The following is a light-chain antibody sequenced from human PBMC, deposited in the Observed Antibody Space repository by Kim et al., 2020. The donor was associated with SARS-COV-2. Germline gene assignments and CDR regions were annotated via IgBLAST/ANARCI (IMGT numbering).Light chain of an antibody. Sequence: DIQMTQSPSNLSVSVGDRVTITCRASQSIGTWLAWYQQKPGKAPRLLIYEASNLDSGVPSRFSGSGSGTEFTLTISSLQTDDFATYYCQQYNRSPGLTFGGGTKVDIK. CDR2: EAS. V-gene: IGKV1-5*03. J-gene: IGKJ4*01. CDR3: QQYNRSPGLT. CDR1: QSIGTW.